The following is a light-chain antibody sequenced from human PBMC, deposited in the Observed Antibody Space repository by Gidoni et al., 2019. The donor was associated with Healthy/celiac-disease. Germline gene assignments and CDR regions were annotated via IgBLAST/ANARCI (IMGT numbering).Light chain of an antibody. CDR1: QSISSW. CDR2: KAS. V-gene: IGKV1-5*03. J-gene: IGKJ1*01. CDR3: QQYNRYSRT. Sequence: LQMTPSPSTLSASVGDRVTITCRDSQSISSWLAWYQQKPGKAPKLLLYKASSLESGVPSRFSGSGSGTEFTLTISSLQPDDFATYYCQQYNRYSRTFGQGTKVEIK.